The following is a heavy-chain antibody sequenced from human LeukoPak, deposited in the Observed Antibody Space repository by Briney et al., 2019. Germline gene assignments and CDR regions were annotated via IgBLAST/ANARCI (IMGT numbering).Heavy chain of an antibody. J-gene: IGHJ3*02. V-gene: IGHV3-21*01. CDR2: ISSSSSYI. CDR1: GFTFSSYS. D-gene: IGHD2-15*01. CDR3: ARCRGGRCYSGRGAFDI. Sequence: GGSLRLSCAASGFTFSSYSMNWVRQAPGKGLEWVSSISSSSSYIYYADSVKGRFTISRDNAKNSLYLQMNSLRAEDTAVYYCARCRGGRCYSGRGAFDIWGAGKMVTVSS.